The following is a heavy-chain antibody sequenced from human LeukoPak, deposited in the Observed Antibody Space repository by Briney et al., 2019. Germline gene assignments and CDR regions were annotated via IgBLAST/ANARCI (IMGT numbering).Heavy chain of an antibody. D-gene: IGHD4-17*01. V-gene: IGHV4-34*01. Sequence: PSETLSLTCAVYGGSFSGYYWSWIRQPPGKGLEWIGEINHSGSTNYNPSLKSRVTISVDTSKNQFSLKLSSVTAADTAVYYCARAPLRGTVTTGGVGYWGQGTLVTVSS. J-gene: IGHJ4*02. CDR3: ARAPLRGTVTTGGVGY. CDR1: GGSFSGYY. CDR2: INHSGST.